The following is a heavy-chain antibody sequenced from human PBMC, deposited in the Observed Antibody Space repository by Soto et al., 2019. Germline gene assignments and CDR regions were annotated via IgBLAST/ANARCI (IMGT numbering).Heavy chain of an antibody. V-gene: IGHV4-30-2*01. D-gene: IGHD2-2*01. CDR2: IYHSGST. J-gene: IGHJ5*02. CDR1: GGSISDDTYS. CDR3: ARVPDR. Sequence: SETLSLTCTVSGGSISDDTYSWSWIRQPPGKGLEWIGYIYHSGSTYYNPSLKSRVTISVDRSKKQFSLKLSSVTTADTAVYYCARVPDRWGQGTLVTVSS.